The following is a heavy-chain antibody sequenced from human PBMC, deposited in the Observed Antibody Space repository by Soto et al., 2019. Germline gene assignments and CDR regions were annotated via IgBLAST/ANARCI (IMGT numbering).Heavy chain of an antibody. J-gene: IGHJ5*02. CDR1: GGSISSGGYY. Sequence: PSETLSLTCTVSGGSISSGGYYWSWIRQHPGKGLEWIGYIYYSGRTYYNPSLHSRVSIAVDTTENQFSLKLTPVTAADTSVYYCARGSFSSSSSWFDPWGRGTLVTVSS. V-gene: IGHV4-31*03. D-gene: IGHD6-6*01. CDR3: ARGSFSSSSSWFDP. CDR2: IYYSGRT.